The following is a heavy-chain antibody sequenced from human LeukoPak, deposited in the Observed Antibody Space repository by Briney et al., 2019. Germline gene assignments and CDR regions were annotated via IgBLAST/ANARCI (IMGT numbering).Heavy chain of an antibody. CDR2: IREDGSEK. Sequence: QSGGSLRLSCTASDLNFDTYWMTWVRQAPGKGLQWVANIREDGSEKYYVDSVKGRFTISRDNAENSLSLQLSSLRAEDTAVYYCARISSPGYFDYWGQGTLVTVSS. CDR1: DLNFDTYW. D-gene: IGHD6-13*01. J-gene: IGHJ4*02. CDR3: ARISSPGYFDY. V-gene: IGHV3-7*01.